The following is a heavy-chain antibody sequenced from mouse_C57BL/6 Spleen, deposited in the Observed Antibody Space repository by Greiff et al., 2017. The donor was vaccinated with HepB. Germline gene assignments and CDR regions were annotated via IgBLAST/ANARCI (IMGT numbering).Heavy chain of an antibody. V-gene: IGHV1-81*01. Sequence: VKLMESGAELARPGASVKLSCKASGYTFTSYGISWVKQRTGQGLEWIGEIYPRSGNTYYNEKFKGKATLTADKSSSTAYMELRSLTSEDSAVYFCAREAGWDKYFDVWGTGTTVTVSS. CDR1: GYTFTSYG. CDR3: AREAGWDKYFDV. CDR2: IYPRSGNT. D-gene: IGHD3-3*01. J-gene: IGHJ1*03.